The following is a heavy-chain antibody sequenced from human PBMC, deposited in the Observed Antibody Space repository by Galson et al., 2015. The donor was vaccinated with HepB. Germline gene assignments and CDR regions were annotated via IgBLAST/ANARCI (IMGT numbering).Heavy chain of an antibody. J-gene: IGHJ3*01. V-gene: IGHV1-2*06. CDR3: ARELYYDTRGLPAWAFDV. D-gene: IGHD3-16*01. Sequence: SVKVSCKASGYIFTGYYLHWVRQAPGQGLEWMGRITPNNGDTINAQKFQGRVTVTRDTSINTGHMELSSLRFDDTAVYYCARELYYDTRGLPAWAFDVWGQGTTVIVSA. CDR1: GYIFTGYY. CDR2: ITPNNGDT.